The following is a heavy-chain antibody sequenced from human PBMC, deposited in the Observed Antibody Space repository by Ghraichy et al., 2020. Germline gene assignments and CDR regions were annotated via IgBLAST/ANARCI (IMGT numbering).Heavy chain of an antibody. V-gene: IGHV3-23*01. CDR2: ISGSGGST. D-gene: IGHD2-15*01. CDR1: GFSFSSYA. CDR3: AKVGYCSGGSCRYYYYYMDV. Sequence: GGSLRLSCAASGFSFSSYAMSWVRQAPGKGLEWVSVISGSGGSTYYADSVKGRFTISRDNSKNTLYLQMNSLRAEDTAVYYWAKVGYCSGGSCRYYYYYMDVWGKGTTVTVSS. J-gene: IGHJ6*03.